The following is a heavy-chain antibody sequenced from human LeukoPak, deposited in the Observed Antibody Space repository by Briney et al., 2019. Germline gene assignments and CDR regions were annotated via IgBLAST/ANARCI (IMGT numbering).Heavy chain of an antibody. CDR1: GYTLTELS. J-gene: IGHJ4*02. V-gene: IGHV1-24*01. CDR3: ATDLRYDILTGQYSDY. Sequence: ASVKVSCKVSGYTLTELSMHWVRQAPGKGLERRGGFDPEDGETIYAQKLQGRVTMTEDTSTDTAYMELSSLRSEDTAVYYCATDLRYDILTGQYSDYWGQGTLVTVSS. D-gene: IGHD3-9*01. CDR2: FDPEDGET.